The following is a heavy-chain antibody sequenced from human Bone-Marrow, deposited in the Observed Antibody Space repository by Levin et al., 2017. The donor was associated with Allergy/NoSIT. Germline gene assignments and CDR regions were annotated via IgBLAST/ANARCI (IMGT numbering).Heavy chain of an antibody. CDR3: AKGIGPNWNYVSGMDV. Sequence: GGSLRLSCAASGFTFDDYAMHWVRQAPGKGLEWVSGISWNSGSIGYADSVKGRFTISRDNAKNSLYLQMNSLRAEDTALYYCAKGIGPNWNYVSGMDVWGQGTTVTVSS. D-gene: IGHD1-7*01. V-gene: IGHV3-9*01. J-gene: IGHJ6*02. CDR2: ISWNSGSI. CDR1: GFTFDDYA.